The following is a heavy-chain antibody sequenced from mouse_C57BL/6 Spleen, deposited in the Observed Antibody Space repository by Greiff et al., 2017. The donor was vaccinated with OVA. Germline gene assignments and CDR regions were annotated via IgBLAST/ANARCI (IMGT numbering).Heavy chain of an antibody. CDR3: ARYTIYYDYDVFDV. Sequence: EVKVEESGGGLVQPGGSLSLSCAASGFTFTDYYMSWVRQPPGKALEWLGFIRNKANGYTTEYSASVKGRFTISRDNSQSILYLQMNALRAEDSATYYCARYTIYYDYDVFDVWGTGTTVTVSS. CDR2: IRNKANGYTT. CDR1: GFTFTDYY. D-gene: IGHD2-4*01. V-gene: IGHV7-3*01. J-gene: IGHJ1*03.